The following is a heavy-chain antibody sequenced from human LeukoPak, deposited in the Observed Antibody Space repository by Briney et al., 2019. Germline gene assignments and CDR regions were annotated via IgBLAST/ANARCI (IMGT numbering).Heavy chain of an antibody. CDR3: ARSPHYYDSSGYYPTGTDCDY. CDR2: ISWRSSDI. D-gene: IGHD3-22*01. Sequence: GGSLRLSCVASGFTLSSYNMKWVRQAPGKRLEWVSSISWRSSDIEYADSVKGRFTISRDIDKKSLYLQMNSLRVEDTAVYYCARSPHYYDSSGYYPTGTDCDYWGQGTLVTVSS. CDR1: GFTLSSYN. V-gene: IGHV3-21*01. J-gene: IGHJ4*02.